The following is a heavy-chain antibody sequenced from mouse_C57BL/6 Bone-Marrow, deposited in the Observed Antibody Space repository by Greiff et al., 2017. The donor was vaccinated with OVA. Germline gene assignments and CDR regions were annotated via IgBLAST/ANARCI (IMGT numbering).Heavy chain of an antibody. J-gene: IGHJ3*01. D-gene: IGHD1-1*01. CDR3: ARSYYYGSSYDWFAY. V-gene: IGHV5-12*01. CDR2: ISNGGGST. Sequence: EVKLKESGGGLVQPGGSLKLSCAASGFTFSDYYMYWVRQTPEKRLEWVAYISNGGGSTYYPDTVKGRFTISRDNAKNTLYLQMSRLKSEDTAMYYCARSYYYGSSYDWFAYWGQGTLVTVSA. CDR1: GFTFSDYY.